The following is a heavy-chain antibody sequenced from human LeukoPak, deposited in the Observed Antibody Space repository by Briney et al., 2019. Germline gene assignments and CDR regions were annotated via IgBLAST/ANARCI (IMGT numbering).Heavy chain of an antibody. Sequence: SETLSLTCAVSGGSISSGGYSWSWIRQPPGKGLEWIGYIYYSGSTNYNPSLKSRVTISVDTSKNQFSLKLSSVTAADTAVYYCARLDSSGWYNFDYWGQGTLVTVSS. D-gene: IGHD6-19*01. CDR3: ARLDSSGWYNFDY. CDR2: IYYSGST. J-gene: IGHJ4*02. V-gene: IGHV4-61*08. CDR1: GGSISSGGYS.